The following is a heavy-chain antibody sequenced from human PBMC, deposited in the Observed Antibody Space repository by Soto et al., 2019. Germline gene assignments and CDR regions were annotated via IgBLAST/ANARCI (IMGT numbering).Heavy chain of an antibody. CDR1: GGSISSSSYY. Sequence: PSETLSLTCTVSGGSISSSSYYWGWIRQPPGKGLEWIGSIYYSGSTYYNPSLKSRVTISVDTSKNQFSLKLSSVTAADTAVYYCARHGSNYYDSTPDTWFDTWGQGNLVTISS. CDR3: ARHGSNYYDSTPDTWFDT. CDR2: IYYSGST. J-gene: IGHJ5*02. D-gene: IGHD3-22*01. V-gene: IGHV4-39*01.